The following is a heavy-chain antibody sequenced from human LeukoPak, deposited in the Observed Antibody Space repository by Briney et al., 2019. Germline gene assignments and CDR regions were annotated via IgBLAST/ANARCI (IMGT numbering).Heavy chain of an antibody. CDR3: ARGGRGDY. CDR1: GFNFNNYN. D-gene: IGHD3/OR15-3a*01. CDR2: ITLSSSTT. J-gene: IGHJ4*02. V-gene: IGHV3-48*01. Sequence: SGGSLRLSCAASGFNFNNYNMNWVRQAPGKGLEWVSYITLSSSTTYYADSVKGRFTISRDNAKKSLYLQMNSLRAEDTAVYYCARGGRGDYWGQGTLVTVSS.